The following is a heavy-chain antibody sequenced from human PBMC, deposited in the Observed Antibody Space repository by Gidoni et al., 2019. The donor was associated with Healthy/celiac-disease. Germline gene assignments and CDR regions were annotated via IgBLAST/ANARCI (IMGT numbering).Heavy chain of an antibody. D-gene: IGHD6-19*01. CDR2: IVVGSGKT. V-gene: IGHV1-58*01. CDR1: GFTFTSSA. J-gene: IGHJ3*02. Sequence: QMQLVQSGPEVKKPGTSVQVSCQASGFTFTSSAVQLVRQARGQRLEWIGWIVVGSGKTNYAQKFQERVTITRDMSTSTAYMELSSLRSEDTAVYYCASTHPSVEDDAFDIWGQGTMVTVSS. CDR3: ASTHPSVEDDAFDI.